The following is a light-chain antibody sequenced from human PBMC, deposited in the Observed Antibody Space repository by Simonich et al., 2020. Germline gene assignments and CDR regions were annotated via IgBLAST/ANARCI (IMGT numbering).Light chain of an antibody. CDR1: HDICIY. CDR2: DAS. V-gene: IGKV1-33*01. Sequence: DIQMTQSPSSLSASVGDGVTITCQASHDICIYLNWYQQKPGKAPKLLIYDASNLETGVPSRFSGSGSGTDFTFTVSSLQPEDITTYYWQQYVNLAPTFGQGPKLEIK. CDR3: QQYVNLAPT. J-gene: IGKJ2*01.